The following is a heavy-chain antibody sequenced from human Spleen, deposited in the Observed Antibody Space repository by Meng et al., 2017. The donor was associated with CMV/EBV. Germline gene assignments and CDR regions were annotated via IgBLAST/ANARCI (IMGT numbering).Heavy chain of an antibody. V-gene: IGHV3-23*01. J-gene: IGHJ4*02. CDR3: AKDHGYCSSTSCFNFDY. Sequence: GESLKISCAATGFAFNFYVMNWVRQAPGKGLEWVSGISGSGGSAYYADSVKGRFTISRDNSKNTLYLQMNSLRAEDTAVYYCAKDHGYCSSTSCFNFDYWGQGTLVTVSS. CDR2: ISGSGGSA. CDR1: GFAFNFYV. D-gene: IGHD2-2*01.